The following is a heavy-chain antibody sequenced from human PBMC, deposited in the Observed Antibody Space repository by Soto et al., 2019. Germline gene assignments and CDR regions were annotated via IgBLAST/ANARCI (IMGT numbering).Heavy chain of an antibody. V-gene: IGHV1-24*01. Sequence: ASVKVSCKVSGYTLTGLSMHWVLQAPGKGLEWMGGFDPEDGETIYAQKFQGRVTMTEDTSTDTAYMELSSLRSEDTAVYYCATGFPGIAVYYFDYWGQGSLVTVSS. D-gene: IGHD6-19*01. CDR1: GYTLTGLS. CDR3: ATGFPGIAVYYFDY. CDR2: FDPEDGET. J-gene: IGHJ4*02.